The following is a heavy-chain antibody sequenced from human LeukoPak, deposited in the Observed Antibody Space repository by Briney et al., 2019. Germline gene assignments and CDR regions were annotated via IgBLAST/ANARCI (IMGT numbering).Heavy chain of an antibody. CDR2: ISSSGSTI. CDR3: ARDARGDGYNGFFDY. V-gene: IGHV3-11*04. D-gene: IGHD5-24*01. J-gene: IGHJ4*02. CDR1: GFTFSDYY. Sequence: TGGSLRLSCAASGFTFSDYYMSWIRQAPGKGLEWVSYISSSGSTIYYADSVKGRFTISRDSAENSLYLQMNSLRAEDTAVYYCARDARGDGYNGFFDYWGQGTLVTVSS.